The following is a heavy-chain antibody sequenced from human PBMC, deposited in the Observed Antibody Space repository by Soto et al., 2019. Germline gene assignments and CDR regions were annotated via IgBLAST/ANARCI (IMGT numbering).Heavy chain of an antibody. CDR3: ARHKASYYDPLLH. J-gene: IGHJ4*02. CDR1: GGSFSGYY. CDR2: ITHSGGT. D-gene: IGHD3-22*01. Sequence: SETLSLTCAVYGGSFSGYYWSWIRQPPGKGLEWIGEITHSGGTNYNPSLKGRVTISLGTSKNQLSLKLASVTAADTAVYYCARHKASYYDPLLHWGLGTLVTVSS. V-gene: IGHV4-34*01.